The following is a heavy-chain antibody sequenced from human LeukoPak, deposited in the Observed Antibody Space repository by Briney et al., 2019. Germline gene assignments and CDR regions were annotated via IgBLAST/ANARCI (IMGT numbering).Heavy chain of an antibody. D-gene: IGHD2-15*01. CDR3: ARDRLGYCSGGSCHKGGYNWFDP. V-gene: IGHV1-46*01. Sequence: ASVKVSCKASGYTFTSYYMHWVRQAPGQGLEWMGIINPSGGSTSYAQKFQGRVTMTRDMSTSTVYMELSSLRSENTAVYYCARDRLGYCSGGSCHKGGYNWFDPWGQGTLVTVSS. CDR2: INPSGGST. CDR1: GYTFTSYY. J-gene: IGHJ5*02.